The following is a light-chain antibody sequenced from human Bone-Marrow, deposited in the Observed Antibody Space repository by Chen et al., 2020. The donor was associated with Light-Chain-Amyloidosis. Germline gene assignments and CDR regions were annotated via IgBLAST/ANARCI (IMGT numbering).Light chain of an antibody. CDR3: QVWDRSNDHPV. CDR1: NIATTI. J-gene: IGLJ3*02. V-gene: IGLV3-21*02. CDR2: DDS. Sequence: SYVLTQPSSVSVSPGPPATIACGGNNIATTIVHWYQQTPGQAPLLVVYDDSDRPSGIPERLSGSNSGNTATLTISRVEAGDEADYYCQVWDRSNDHPVFGGGTKLTVL.